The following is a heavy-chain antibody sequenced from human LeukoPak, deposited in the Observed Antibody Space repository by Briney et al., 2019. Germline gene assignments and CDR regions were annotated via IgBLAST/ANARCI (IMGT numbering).Heavy chain of an antibody. J-gene: IGHJ4*02. CDR2: ISGSAGST. Sequence: PGGSLRLSCAASGFTFTSYAMSWVRQAPGKGLEWVSAISGSAGSTYYADSVKGRFTISRDNSKNTLYLLMNSLRAEDTAVYYCAKPPKPVVVVTATYFDFWGQGTLVTVSS. D-gene: IGHD2-21*02. CDR3: AKPPKPVVVVTATYFDF. V-gene: IGHV3-23*01. CDR1: GFTFTSYA.